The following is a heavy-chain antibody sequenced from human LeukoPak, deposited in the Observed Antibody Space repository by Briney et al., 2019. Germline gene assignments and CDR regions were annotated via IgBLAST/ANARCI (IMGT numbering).Heavy chain of an antibody. V-gene: IGHV3-7*03. CDR1: GFPFSSYS. CDR3: ARSVPYGTTWYGRSDY. CDR2: IKPDGTTK. Sequence: GGSLRLSCAASGFPFSSYSMTWVRQAPGKGLEWVANIKPDGTTKFYVDSVKGRFTISRDNALNSLYLQINSLRAEDTAIYYCARSVPYGTTWYGRSDYWGQGTLVTVSS. D-gene: IGHD6-13*01. J-gene: IGHJ4*02.